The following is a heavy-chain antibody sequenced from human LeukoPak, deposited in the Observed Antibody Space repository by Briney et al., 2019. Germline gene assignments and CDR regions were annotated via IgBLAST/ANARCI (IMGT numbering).Heavy chain of an antibody. D-gene: IGHD6-19*01. J-gene: IGHJ4*02. CDR1: GFSLNSTGVG. V-gene: IGHV2-5*01. Sequence: ESGPTLVNPTQTLTLTCTFSGFSLNSTGVGGGWIRQPPGKALEWLALIYWNDDKRYSPSLKSRLTITKDTSKNQVVLRMTNMDPVDTATYYCAHRRQWLTVRGFDYWGQGTLVTVSS. CDR3: AHRRQWLTVRGFDY. CDR2: IYWNDDK.